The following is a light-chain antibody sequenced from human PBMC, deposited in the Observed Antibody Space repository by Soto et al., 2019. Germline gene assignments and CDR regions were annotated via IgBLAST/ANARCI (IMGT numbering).Light chain of an antibody. CDR1: SSDIGSYNR. J-gene: IGLJ1*01. CDR2: EVN. V-gene: IGLV2-14*01. Sequence: QSVLTQPPSVSGSPGQSVTISCTGTSSDIGSYNRVSWYQQHPGKAPKLMIYEVNDRPSGVSNRFSGSKSGNTASLTVSGLYADQEDEYDYYSYTTYAARTSVFGTGTKVTVL. CDR3: YSYTTYAARTSV.